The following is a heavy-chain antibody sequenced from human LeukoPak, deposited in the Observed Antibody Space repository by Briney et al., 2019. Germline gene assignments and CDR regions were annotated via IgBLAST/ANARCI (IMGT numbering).Heavy chain of an antibody. V-gene: IGHV3-21*01. J-gene: IGHJ3*02. Sequence: GGSLRLSCAASGFTFSSYSMNWVRQAPGKGLEWVSSISSSSSYIYYADSAKGRFAISRDNAKNSLYLQMNSLRAEDTAVYYCARAGRTMIVVVSSAFDIWGQGTMVTVSS. CDR1: GFTFSSYS. CDR3: ARAGRTMIVVVSSAFDI. D-gene: IGHD3-22*01. CDR2: ISSSSSYI.